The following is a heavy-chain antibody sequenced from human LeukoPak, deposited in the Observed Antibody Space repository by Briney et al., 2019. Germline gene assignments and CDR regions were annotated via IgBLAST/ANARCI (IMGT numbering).Heavy chain of an antibody. CDR3: ARLDYDILTGYHAP. CDR1: GGSISSSSYY. CDR2: IYYSGST. Sequence: SETLSLTCTVSGGSISSSSYYWGWIRQPPGKGLEWIGSIYYSGSTYYNPSLKSRVTISVDTSKNQFSLKLSSVTAADTAVYYCARLDYDILTGYHAPWGQGTLVTVPS. D-gene: IGHD3-9*01. J-gene: IGHJ5*02. V-gene: IGHV4-39*01.